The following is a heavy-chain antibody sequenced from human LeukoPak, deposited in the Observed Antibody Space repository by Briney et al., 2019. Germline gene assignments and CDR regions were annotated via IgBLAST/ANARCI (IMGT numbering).Heavy chain of an antibody. V-gene: IGHV3-15*01. D-gene: IGHD5-12*01. CDR2: IKSKTDGGTT. Sequence: GGSIRLSCAASGFTVSIAWMSWVRQAPGKGLEWVGRIKSKTDGGTTDYAAPVKARFTITRDESKNTLYLQMNSLKTEDTAVYYCTTGYSGYGYWGQGTLVTVSS. CDR1: GFTVSIAW. J-gene: IGHJ4*02. CDR3: TTGYSGYGY.